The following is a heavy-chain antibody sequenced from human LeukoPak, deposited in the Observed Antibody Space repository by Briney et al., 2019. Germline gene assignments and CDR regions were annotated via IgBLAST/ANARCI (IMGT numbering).Heavy chain of an antibody. Sequence: SETLSLTCTVSGGSISSYYWSWIRQPPGKGLEWIGDIYSSGSYTSGSTNYNPSLKSRVTISVDTSKNQFSLKLSSVTAEDTAVYYCARLGSGWTYYFDYWGQGTLVTVSS. CDR2: IYSSGSYTSGST. V-gene: IGHV4-4*09. CDR1: GGSISSYY. D-gene: IGHD6-19*01. J-gene: IGHJ4*02. CDR3: ARLGSGWTYYFDY.